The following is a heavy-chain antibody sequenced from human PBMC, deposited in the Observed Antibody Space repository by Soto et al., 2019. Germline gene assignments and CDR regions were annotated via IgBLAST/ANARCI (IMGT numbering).Heavy chain of an antibody. Sequence: SETLSLTCTVSGGSISSYYWSWIRQPPGKGLEWIGNIYYSGSTNYNPSLKSRVTISVDTSKNQFSLKLSSVTAADTAVYYCASWLRTTYFDHWGQGTLVTVSS. CDR3: ASWLRTTYFDH. D-gene: IGHD5-12*01. CDR1: GGSISSYY. V-gene: IGHV4-59*01. J-gene: IGHJ4*02. CDR2: IYYSGST.